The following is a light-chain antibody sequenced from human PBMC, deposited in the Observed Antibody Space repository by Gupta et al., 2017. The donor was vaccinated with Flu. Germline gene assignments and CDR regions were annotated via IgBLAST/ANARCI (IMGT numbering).Light chain of an antibody. Sequence: EIVLTQYPGTLSLSPGERATLSCRASQSVSSSYLAWYQQKPGQAPRLLIYGASSRATGIPDRFSGSGSGTDFTLTISRLEPEDFAVYYCQQEGSSLRTFGQGTKVEIK. V-gene: IGKV3-20*01. CDR3: QQEGSSLRT. CDR2: GAS. J-gene: IGKJ1*01. CDR1: QSVSSSY.